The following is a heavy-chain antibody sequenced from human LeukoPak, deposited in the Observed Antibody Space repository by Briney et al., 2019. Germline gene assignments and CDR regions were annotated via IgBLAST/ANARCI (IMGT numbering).Heavy chain of an antibody. CDR2: INPNSGGT. CDR1: GYTFTGYY. D-gene: IGHD6-19*01. CDR3: AREPIAVAGRNLLRGFDP. J-gene: IGHJ5*02. Sequence: ASVKVSCKASGYTFTGYYMHWVRQAPGQGLEWMGWINPNSGGTNYAQKFQGWVTMTRDTSISTAYMELNRLRSDDTAVYYCAREPIAVAGRNLLRGFDPWGQGTLVTVSS. V-gene: IGHV1-2*04.